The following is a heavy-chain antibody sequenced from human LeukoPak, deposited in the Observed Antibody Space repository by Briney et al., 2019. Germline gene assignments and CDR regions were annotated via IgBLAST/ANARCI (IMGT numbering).Heavy chain of an antibody. D-gene: IGHD2-15*01. CDR2: IYNSGST. V-gene: IGHV4-59*01. CDR3: ARDRIRYCSGGSCYSSYAMDV. Sequence: SETLSLTCTVSGGSISSYYWSWTRQPPGKGLEWIGYIYNSGSTNYNPSLKSRVTISVDTSKNQFSLKVSSVTAADTAVYYCARDRIRYCSGGSCYSSYAMDVWGKGTTVTVSS. J-gene: IGHJ6*04. CDR1: GGSISSYY.